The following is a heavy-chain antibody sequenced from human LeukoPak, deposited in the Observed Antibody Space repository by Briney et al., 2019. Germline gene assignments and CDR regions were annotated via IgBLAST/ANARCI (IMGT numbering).Heavy chain of an antibody. J-gene: IGHJ5*02. Sequence: GASVKVSCKASGGTFSSYAISWVRQAPGQGLEWMGRIIPILGIANYAHKFQGRVTITADKSTSTAYMELSSLRSEDTAVYYCARDRPGTNSLNWFEPWGQGTLVTVSS. CDR2: IIPILGIA. CDR3: ARDRPGTNSLNWFEP. D-gene: IGHD5-18*01. CDR1: GGTFSSYA. V-gene: IGHV1-69*04.